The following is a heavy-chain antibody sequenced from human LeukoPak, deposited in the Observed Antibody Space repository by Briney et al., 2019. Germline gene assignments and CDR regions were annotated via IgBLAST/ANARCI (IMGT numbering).Heavy chain of an antibody. CDR1: GFTFSSYN. J-gene: IGHJ6*03. D-gene: IGHD3-10*01. CDR2: ISWNSGSI. Sequence: GGSLRLSCAASGFTFSSYNMDWVRQAPGKGLEWVSGISWNSGSIGYADSVKGRFTISRDNAKNSLYLQMNSLRAEDMALYYCAKAAYGSYYYYMDVWGKGTTVTVSS. V-gene: IGHV3-9*03. CDR3: AKAAYGSYYYYMDV.